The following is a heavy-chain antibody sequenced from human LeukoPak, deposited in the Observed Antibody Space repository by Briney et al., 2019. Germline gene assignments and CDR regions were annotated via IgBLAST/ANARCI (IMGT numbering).Heavy chain of an antibody. CDR2: ISGSGGST. D-gene: IGHD5-18*01. CDR1: GFTFSSYA. V-gene: IGHV3-23*01. CDR3: ANLDTAMDGTLNY. Sequence: PGGSLRPSCAASGFTFSSYAMSWVRQAPGKGLEWVSAISGSGGSTYYADSVKGRFTISRDNSKNTLYLQMNSLRAEDTAVYYCANLDTAMDGTLNYWGQGTMVTVSS. J-gene: IGHJ4*02.